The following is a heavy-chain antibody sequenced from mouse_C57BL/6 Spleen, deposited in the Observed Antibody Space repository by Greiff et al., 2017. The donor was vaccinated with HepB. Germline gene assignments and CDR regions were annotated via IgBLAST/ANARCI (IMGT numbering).Heavy chain of an antibody. CDR1: GYAFSSSW. J-gene: IGHJ3*01. Sequence: VQGVESGPELVKPGASVKISCKASGYAFSSSWMNWVKQRPGKGLEWIGRIYPGDGDTNYNGKFKGKATLTADKSSSTAFMQLSSLTSEDSAVYFCARSGNYVFAYWGQGTLVTVSA. CDR3: ARSGNYVFAY. V-gene: IGHV1-82*01. CDR2: IYPGDGDT. D-gene: IGHD2-1*01.